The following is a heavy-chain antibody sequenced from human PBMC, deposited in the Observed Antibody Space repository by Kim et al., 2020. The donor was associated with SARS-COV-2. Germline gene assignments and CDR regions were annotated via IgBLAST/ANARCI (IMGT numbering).Heavy chain of an antibody. V-gene: IGHV3-30*04. CDR1: GFIFTNYA. D-gene: IGHD2-2*01. J-gene: IGHJ1*01. CDR3: ARLQGSTWPRGFFQH. Sequence: GGSLRLSCAASGFIFTNYAIHWVRQAPGKGLEWVAVISYGGNNEYYADSVKGRFTISRDNSQNTLYLQMNNLRPDDTAIYYCARLQGSTWPRGFFQHWGRGTPVTVSS. CDR2: ISYGGNNE.